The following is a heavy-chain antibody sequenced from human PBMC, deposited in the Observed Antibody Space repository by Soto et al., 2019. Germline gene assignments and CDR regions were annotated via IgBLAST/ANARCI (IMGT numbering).Heavy chain of an antibody. V-gene: IGHV3-11*06. CDR3: ACVAPTIFGAQFHHNLVDV. D-gene: IGHD3-3*01. J-gene: IGHJ6*02. CDR2: ISSSGSYT. CDR1: GFKFSDYH. Sequence: QVQLVQSGGGLVKPGGSLRLSCAASGFKFSDYHMSWIRQAQGKGLEWISYISSSGSYTTYTDSVKGRFTITRDNARSSLYLQMDSLRGEDTAVYYCACVAPTIFGAQFHHNLVDVWGQGTTFTVAS.